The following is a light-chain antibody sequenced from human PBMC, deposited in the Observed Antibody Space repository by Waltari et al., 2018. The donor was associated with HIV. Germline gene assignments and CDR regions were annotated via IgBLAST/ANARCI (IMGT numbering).Light chain of an antibody. V-gene: IGLV1-47*01. Sequence: QSVLTQPPSTSATPGQRVTILCSGASSTIGSHFVSWYQHLPGATPKLLIYERDRRPSGVPDRFSGSESGTSASLAISGRRSEDEADYYCAAWDNYLNAWVFGGGTRVTVL. CDR3: AAWDNYLNAWV. CDR1: SSTIGSHF. CDR2: ERD. J-gene: IGLJ3*02.